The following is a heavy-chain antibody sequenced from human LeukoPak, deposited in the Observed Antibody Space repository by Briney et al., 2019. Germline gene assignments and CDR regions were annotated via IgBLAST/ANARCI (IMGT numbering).Heavy chain of an antibody. J-gene: IGHJ4*02. D-gene: IGHD6-13*01. CDR3: ARQYGPGYSSTWYFDY. V-gene: IGHV4-34*01. Sequence: SETLSLTCAVYGGSFSGYYWSWIRQPPGKGLEWIGEINHSGSTNYNPSLKSRVTISVDTSKNQFSLQLNSVTAADTAVYYCARQYGPGYSSTWYFDYWGQGTLVTVSS. CDR1: GGSFSGYY. CDR2: INHSGST.